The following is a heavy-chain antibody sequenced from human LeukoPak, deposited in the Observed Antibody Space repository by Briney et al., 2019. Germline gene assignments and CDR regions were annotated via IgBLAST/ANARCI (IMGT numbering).Heavy chain of an antibody. D-gene: IGHD6-19*01. CDR1: GFTFTSYW. CDR3: AKDQQGAVAGTFDY. CDR2: IKQDGSDK. V-gene: IGHV3-7*03. Sequence: PGGSLSLSCAASGFTFTSYWMSWVRQAPGKGLECVANIKQDGSDKYYVDSVKGRFTISRDNAKNSLYLQMNSLRAEDTALYYCAKDQQGAVAGTFDYWGQGTLVTVSS. J-gene: IGHJ4*02.